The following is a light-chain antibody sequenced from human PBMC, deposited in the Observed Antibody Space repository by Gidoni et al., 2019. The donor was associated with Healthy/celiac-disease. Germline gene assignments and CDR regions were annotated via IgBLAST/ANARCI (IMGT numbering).Light chain of an antibody. Sequence: QSALTQPASVSGSPGQSITISCTGTSSDVGRYNLVSWYQQHPGKAPKLMIYEGSKRPSGVSNRFSGSKSGNTASLTISGLQAEDEADYYCCSCAGSSTFVVFGGGTKLTVL. V-gene: IGLV2-23*03. CDR2: EGS. J-gene: IGLJ2*01. CDR1: SSDVGRYNL. CDR3: CSCAGSSTFVV.